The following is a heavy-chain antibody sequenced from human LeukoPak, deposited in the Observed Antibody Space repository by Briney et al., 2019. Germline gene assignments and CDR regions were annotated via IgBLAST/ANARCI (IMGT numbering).Heavy chain of an antibody. CDR2: ITPIIGTT. CDR3: TRVTLRGSKYNWFDP. D-gene: IGHD1-26*01. V-gene: IGHV1-69*08. Sequence: SVKVSCTSSGGTFNTHIFNWVRQAPGQGLEWMGKITPIIGTTKYAQRFQARVTITADRSTSTAYLELSGLAYDDTAVYYCTRVTLRGSKYNWFDPWGQGTPVSVSS. CDR1: GGTFNTHI. J-gene: IGHJ5*02.